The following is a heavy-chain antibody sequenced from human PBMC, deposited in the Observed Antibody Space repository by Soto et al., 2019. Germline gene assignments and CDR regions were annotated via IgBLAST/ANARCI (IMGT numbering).Heavy chain of an antibody. CDR3: ASYDYIWGSYRP. CDR2: FDPEDGET. J-gene: IGHJ5*02. D-gene: IGHD3-16*02. CDR1: GYTLTELS. V-gene: IGHV1-24*01. Sequence: ASVKVSCKVSGYTLTELSMHWVRQAPGKGLEWMGGFDPEDGETIYAQKFQGRVTMTEDTSTDTAYMELSSLRSEDTAEYYCASYDYIWGSYRPWGQGTLVTVSS.